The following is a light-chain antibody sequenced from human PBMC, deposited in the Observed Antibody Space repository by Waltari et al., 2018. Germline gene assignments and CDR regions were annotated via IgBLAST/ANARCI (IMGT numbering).Light chain of an antibody. CDR2: EAS. Sequence: EIVLTQSPPTLSLSPGERATLSCRASQSVSRYLAWYQQKPGQAPRLLIYEASIRATGIPARFSGSGSGTDFTLTISSLEPEDFAVYYCQQRSNWQYTFGQGTKLEI. J-gene: IGKJ2*01. V-gene: IGKV3-11*01. CDR1: QSVSRY. CDR3: QQRSNWQYT.